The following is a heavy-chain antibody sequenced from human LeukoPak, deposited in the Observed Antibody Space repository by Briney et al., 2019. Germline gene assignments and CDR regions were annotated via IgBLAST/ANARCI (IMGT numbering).Heavy chain of an antibody. CDR1: GFTFSSYG. Sequence: GGSLRLSCAASGFTFSSYGMHWVRQAPGKGLEWVAVISYDGSNKYYADSVKGRFTISRDNSKNTLYLQMNSLRAEDTAVYYCARDRYSSGWYFRTGPFDYWGQGTLVTVSS. J-gene: IGHJ4*02. V-gene: IGHV3-30*03. D-gene: IGHD6-19*01. CDR2: ISYDGSNK. CDR3: ARDRYSSGWYFRTGPFDY.